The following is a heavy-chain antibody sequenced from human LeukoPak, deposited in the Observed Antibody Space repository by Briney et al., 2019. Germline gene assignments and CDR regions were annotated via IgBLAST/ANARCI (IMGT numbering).Heavy chain of an antibody. J-gene: IGHJ5*02. CDR1: GGTFSSYA. CDR3: ARGGSPGLTVPNWFDP. Sequence: GASVKVSCKASGGTFSSYAISWVRQAPGQGLEWMGGIIPIFGTANYAQKFQGRVTITTDESTSTAYMELSSLRSEDTAVYYCARGGSPGLTVPNWFDPWGQGTLVTVSS. D-gene: IGHD4-17*01. CDR2: IIPIFGTA. V-gene: IGHV1-69*05.